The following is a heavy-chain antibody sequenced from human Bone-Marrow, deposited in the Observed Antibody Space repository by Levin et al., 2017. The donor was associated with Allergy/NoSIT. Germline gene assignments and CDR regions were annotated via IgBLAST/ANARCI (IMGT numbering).Heavy chain of an antibody. CDR2: IYYSGST. CDR3: ARREVVPAAPIDY. CDR1: GGSISSSSYY. J-gene: IGHJ4*02. V-gene: IGHV4-39*01. D-gene: IGHD2-2*01. Sequence: SQTLSLTCTVSGGSISSSSYYWGWIRQPPGKGLEWIGSIYYSGSTYYNPSLKSRVTISVDTSKNQFSLKLSSVTAADTAVYYCARREVVPAAPIDYWGQGTLVTVSS.